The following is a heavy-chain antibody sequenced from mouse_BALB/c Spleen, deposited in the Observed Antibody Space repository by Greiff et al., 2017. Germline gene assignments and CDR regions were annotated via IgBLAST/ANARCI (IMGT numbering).Heavy chain of an antibody. CDR3: ARDYGNYIYYYAMDY. Sequence: QVQLQQSGAELARPGASVKLSCKASGYTFTSYWMQWVKQRPGQGLEWIGAIYPGDGDTRYTQKFKGKATLTADKSSSTAYMQLSSLASEDSAVYYCARDYGNYIYYYAMDYWGQGTSVTVSS. D-gene: IGHD2-1*01. V-gene: IGHV1-87*01. CDR1: GYTFTSYW. J-gene: IGHJ4*01. CDR2: IYPGDGDT.